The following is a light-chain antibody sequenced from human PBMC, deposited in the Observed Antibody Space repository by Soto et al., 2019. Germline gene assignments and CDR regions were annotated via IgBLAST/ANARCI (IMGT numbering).Light chain of an antibody. J-gene: IGLJ1*01. Sequence: QAVVTQPPSVSGAPGQRVTISCTGSSSNIGAGHDVHWYQQLPGTAPKLLIYGDSNRPSGVPDRFSGSKSGASASLAITGLPGEEAAEYHCLSYDSDMGCPPYVFGTGTKLTVL. CDR3: LSYDSDMGCPPYV. CDR1: SSNIGAGHD. V-gene: IGLV1-40*03. CDR2: GDS.